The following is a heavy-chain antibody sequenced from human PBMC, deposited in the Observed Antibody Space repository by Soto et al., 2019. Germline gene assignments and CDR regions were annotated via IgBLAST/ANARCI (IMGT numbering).Heavy chain of an antibody. Sequence: SETLSLTCTVSGGSISSYYWSWIRQPPGKGLEWIGYIYYSGSTNYNPSLKSRVTISVDTSKNQFSLKLSSVTAADTAVYYCARHRAVRGGYYYYYMDVWGKGTTVTVSS. V-gene: IGHV4-59*08. CDR1: GGSISSYY. CDR3: ARHRAVRGGYYYYYMDV. D-gene: IGHD3-10*01. CDR2: IYYSGST. J-gene: IGHJ6*03.